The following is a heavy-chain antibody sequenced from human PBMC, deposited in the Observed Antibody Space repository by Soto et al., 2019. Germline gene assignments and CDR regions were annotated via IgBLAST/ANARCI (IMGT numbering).Heavy chain of an antibody. CDR2: VKSKNDGGAI. CDR1: GFTFTSAW. CDR3: VGGSPFEY. D-gene: IGHD1-26*01. Sequence: VQLEDSGGGWVKPGGSLRLSCAGSGFTFTSAWMNWVRQAPGKGLEWVGRVKSKNDGGAIDYGTPVKGRFIISRDDSKHTAYLQMNSLKIEDTGVYYCVGGSPFEYWSQGTLVTVSS. V-gene: IGHV3-15*05. J-gene: IGHJ4*02.